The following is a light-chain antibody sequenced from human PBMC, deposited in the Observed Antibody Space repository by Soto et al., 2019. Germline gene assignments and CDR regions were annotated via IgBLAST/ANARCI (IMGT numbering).Light chain of an antibody. CDR3: QQYDSSPPGT. CDR2: GAS. V-gene: IGKV3-20*01. CDR1: QSVSSSY. Sequence: EIVLTQSPGTLSLSPGERATLSCRASQSVSSSYLAWYQQKPGQAPRLLIYGASSRATGIPDRFSGSGSGTDFTLTIRRLEPEDFAVYYCQQYDSSPPGTFGQGTKVDIK. J-gene: IGKJ1*01.